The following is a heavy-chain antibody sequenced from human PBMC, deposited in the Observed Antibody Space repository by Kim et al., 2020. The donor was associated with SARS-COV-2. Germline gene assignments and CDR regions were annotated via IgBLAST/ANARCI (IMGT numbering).Heavy chain of an antibody. CDR1: GFTFSSYS. CDR3: ARDFRWRILFETRDYFDY. CDR2: ISSSSNTI. J-gene: IGHJ4*02. D-gene: IGHD2-15*01. Sequence: GGSLRLSCAASGFTFSSYSMNWVRQAPGKGLEWVSYISSSSNTIYYADSVKGRFTISRDNAKNSLYLQMNSLRDEDTAVYYCARDFRWRILFETRDYFDYWGQGTLVTVSS. V-gene: IGHV3-48*02.